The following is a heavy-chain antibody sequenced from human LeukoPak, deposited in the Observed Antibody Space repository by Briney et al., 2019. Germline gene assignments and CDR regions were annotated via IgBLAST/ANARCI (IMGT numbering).Heavy chain of an antibody. CDR2: IKQDGSDK. D-gene: IGHD3-3*01. CDR3: ARVKYYDFWSGYWGYSDAFDI. Sequence: GGSLRLSCAASGFTFSSYAMSWVRQAPGKGLEWVANIKQDGSDKKYVDSVKGRFTISRDNAKNTLYLQMNSLRAEDTAVYYCARVKYYDFWSGYWGYSDAFDIWGQGTMVTVSS. V-gene: IGHV3-7*01. CDR1: GFTFSSYA. J-gene: IGHJ3*02.